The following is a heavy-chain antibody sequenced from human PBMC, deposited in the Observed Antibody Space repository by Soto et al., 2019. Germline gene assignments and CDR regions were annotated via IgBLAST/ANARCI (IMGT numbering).Heavy chain of an antibody. J-gene: IGHJ4*02. D-gene: IGHD3-10*01. CDR1: GVKCIGYG. CDR2: TSGSGGST. V-gene: IGHV3-23*01. CDR3: AKDGSAY. Sequence: RVRSRAAGVKCIGYGISWVRQAPGNRLEWVSATSGSGGSTYYAASVKGRFTISRDNSTNTLYLQMNSFIAQDTAVFSCAKDGSAYWVQGTLVTVS.